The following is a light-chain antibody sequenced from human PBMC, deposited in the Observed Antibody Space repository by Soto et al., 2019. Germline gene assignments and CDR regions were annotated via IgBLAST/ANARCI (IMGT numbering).Light chain of an antibody. J-gene: IGKJ1*01. V-gene: IGKV1-6*01. CDR1: QSISNH. CDR2: AAS. CDR3: LQDYDYPWT. Sequence: IQMTQSPSSLSASVADRVIITCRASQSISNHLNWYQQKPGKAPKLLIFAASSLHSGVPSRFSGSGSGTDFTLTISSLQPEDFATYYCLQDYDYPWTFGQGTKVDIK.